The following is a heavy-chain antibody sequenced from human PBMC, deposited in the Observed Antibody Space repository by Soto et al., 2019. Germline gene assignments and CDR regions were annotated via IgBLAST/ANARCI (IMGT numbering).Heavy chain of an antibody. V-gene: IGHV3-13*05. CDR2: IGTAGDP. CDR3: ARKMAAGGGAGAFDI. Sequence: EVQLVESGGGLVQSGGSLRLSCAASGFTFRSYDMHWVRQDTGKGLEWVSAIGTAGDPYYSDSVKGRFTISRENAKNSLFLQMNSLRAGDTAVYYCARKMAAGGGAGAFDIWGQGTTVIVSS. J-gene: IGHJ3*02. CDR1: GFTFRSYD. D-gene: IGHD6-13*01.